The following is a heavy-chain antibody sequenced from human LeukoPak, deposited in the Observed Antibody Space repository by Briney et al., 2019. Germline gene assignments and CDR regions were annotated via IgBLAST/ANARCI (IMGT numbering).Heavy chain of an antibody. CDR2: ISAYNGNT. CDR1: GYTFTTYG. CDR3: ARDQMGGSYYGYFQH. J-gene: IGHJ1*01. V-gene: IGHV1-18*01. Sequence: ASVKVSCKASGYTFTTYGISWVRQAPGQGLEWMGWISAYNGNTKYAQKLQGRVTMTTDTSTSTAYMELKSLRSDDTAVYYCARDQMGGSYYGYFQHWARAPWSPSPQ. D-gene: IGHD1-26*01.